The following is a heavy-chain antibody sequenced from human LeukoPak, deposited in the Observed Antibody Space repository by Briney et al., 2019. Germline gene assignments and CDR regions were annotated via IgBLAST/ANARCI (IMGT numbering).Heavy chain of an antibody. V-gene: IGHV3-7*01. CDR1: GFTFSTYR. CDR2: IKQDGSEK. CDR3: VPQQLVLEY. Sequence: GGSLRLSCAASGFTFSTYRMSWVRQAPGKGLEWVANIKQDGSEKHYVDSVKGRFTISRDNTKNSLYLQMSSLRAEDTAVYYCVPQQLVLEYWGQGTLVTVSS. D-gene: IGHD6-13*01. J-gene: IGHJ4*02.